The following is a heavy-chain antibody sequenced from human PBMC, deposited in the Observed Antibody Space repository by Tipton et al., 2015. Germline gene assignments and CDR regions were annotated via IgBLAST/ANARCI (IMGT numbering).Heavy chain of an antibody. CDR2: VYYSGYT. Sequence: TLSLTCTVSGGSIGGGYHWSWLRPYPRKGLEWIGFVYYSGYTNYNPSLTSRLTISVDTSRNQFSLHLKSVTAADTAVYYCARDKTFEAFDIWGQGTKVTVSS. CDR3: ARDKTFEAFDI. V-gene: IGHV4-31*03. D-gene: IGHD2/OR15-2a*01. CDR1: GGSIGGGYH. J-gene: IGHJ3*02.